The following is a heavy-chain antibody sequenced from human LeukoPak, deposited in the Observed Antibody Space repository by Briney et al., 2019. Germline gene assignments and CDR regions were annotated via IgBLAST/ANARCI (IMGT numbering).Heavy chain of an antibody. CDR1: GGSIRSYY. CDR2: MHHSGST. V-gene: IGHV4-59*12. Sequence: SETLSLTCTVSGGSIRSYYWSWIRQPPGKGLEWIGYMHHSGSTKHNPYLKSRVTISVDTSKNQFSLKLSSVTAAHTAVYYCAGVNRAAGVYYGMDVWGQGTTVTVSS. D-gene: IGHD6-13*01. CDR3: AGVNRAAGVYYGMDV. J-gene: IGHJ6*02.